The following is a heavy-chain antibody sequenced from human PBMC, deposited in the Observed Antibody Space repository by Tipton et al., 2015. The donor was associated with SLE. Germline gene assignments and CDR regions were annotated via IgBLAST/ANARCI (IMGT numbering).Heavy chain of an antibody. CDR1: GGSISSSSYY. V-gene: IGHV4-39*01. D-gene: IGHD6-13*01. Sequence: TLSLTCTVSGGSISSSSYYWGYIRQPPGKGLEWIGSIYYSGSTYYNPSLKSRVTIPVDTSKNQFSLKLSSVTAADTAVYYCARHVAIAAVGHWFDPWGQGTLVTVSS. J-gene: IGHJ5*02. CDR2: IYYSGST. CDR3: ARHVAIAAVGHWFDP.